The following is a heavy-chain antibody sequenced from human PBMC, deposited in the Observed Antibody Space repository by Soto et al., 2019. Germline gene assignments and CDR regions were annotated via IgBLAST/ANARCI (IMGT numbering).Heavy chain of an antibody. J-gene: IGHJ4*02. V-gene: IGHV4-34*01. CDR1: GGSFSGYY. CDR2: INHSGRPN. Sequence: QVQLQQWGAGLLKPSETLSLTCGVYGGSFSGYYWSWIRQPQGKGLELIGEINHSGRPNNNNPSLKSRVTISVDTSKNQFSLKLSSVTAADTAVYYCARQFKGIAMRDYWGQGTLVTVSS. D-gene: IGHD6-13*01. CDR3: ARQFKGIAMRDY.